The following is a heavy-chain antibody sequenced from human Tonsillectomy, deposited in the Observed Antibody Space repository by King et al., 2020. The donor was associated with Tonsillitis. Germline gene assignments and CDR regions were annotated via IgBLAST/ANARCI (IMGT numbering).Heavy chain of an antibody. Sequence: VQLVESGGGLVKPGGSLRLSCVPSGFTFSKAWMTWVRQAPGKGLEWVGRIKSKTDGGTTDYAAPVKGRFTISRDDSKNTLYLQMNRLKTEDTAMYFCTTDLRGFDGYDSTPALIDYWGQGTLVTVSS. D-gene: IGHD5-12*01. CDR1: GFTFSKAW. J-gene: IGHJ4*02. V-gene: IGHV3-15*01. CDR3: TTDLRGFDGYDSTPALIDY. CDR2: IKSKTDGGTT.